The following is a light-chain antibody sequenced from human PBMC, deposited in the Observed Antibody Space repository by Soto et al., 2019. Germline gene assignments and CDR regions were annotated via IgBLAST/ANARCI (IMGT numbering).Light chain of an antibody. CDR2: DAS. J-gene: IGKJ1*01. V-gene: IGKV3-11*01. CDR3: QQRSNWPPMT. CDR1: QSVSSY. Sequence: EIVLTQSPATLSLSPGERATLSRRASQSVSSYLAWYQQKPGQAPRLLIYDASNRATGIPARFSGSGSGTDFTLTISSLEPEDFAVYYCQQRSNWPPMTFGQGTKVEIK.